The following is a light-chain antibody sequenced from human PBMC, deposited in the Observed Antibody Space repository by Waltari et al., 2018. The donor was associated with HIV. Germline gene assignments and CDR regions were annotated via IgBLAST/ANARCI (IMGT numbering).Light chain of an antibody. CDR3: QQYKSWPPWT. CDR1: ESISTS. J-gene: IGKJ1*01. CDR2: GAS. Sequence: IMMTQSPATLPVSPGESATLSCRASESISTSLAWYQQKPGQAPRLLVYGASARATGIPARFSGSGSGTEFTLTISSLQSEDFAVYYCQQYKSWPPWTFGQGTKVEIK. V-gene: IGKV3-15*01.